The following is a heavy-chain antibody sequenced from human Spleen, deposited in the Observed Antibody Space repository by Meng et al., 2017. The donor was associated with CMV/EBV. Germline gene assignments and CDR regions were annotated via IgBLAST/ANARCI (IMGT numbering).Heavy chain of an antibody. Sequence: GGSLRLSCAASGFTFNMYWMHWVRQVPGKGLVWVSRITSDGSSTRYADSVKGRFTISRDNAKNSLYLQMNSLRAEDTAVYYCARWGEGFDYWGQGTLVTVSS. J-gene: IGHJ4*02. CDR3: ARWGEGFDY. V-gene: IGHV3-74*01. CDR2: ITSDGSST. CDR1: GFTFNMYW. D-gene: IGHD3-10*01.